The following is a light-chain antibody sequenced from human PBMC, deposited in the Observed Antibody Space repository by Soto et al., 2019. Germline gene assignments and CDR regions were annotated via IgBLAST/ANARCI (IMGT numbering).Light chain of an antibody. V-gene: IGKV1-39*01. CDR3: QQSYTRT. CDR2: AAS. J-gene: IGKJ1*01. CDR1: QSISKH. Sequence: DSQLTQSPSSLSASVGDRVSISCRASQSISKHLHWYQQKPGKAPKVLIFAASRLHSGVPSRFSGSGSGTDFTLTISSLQPEDIATYYCQQSYTRTFGQGTKVDIK.